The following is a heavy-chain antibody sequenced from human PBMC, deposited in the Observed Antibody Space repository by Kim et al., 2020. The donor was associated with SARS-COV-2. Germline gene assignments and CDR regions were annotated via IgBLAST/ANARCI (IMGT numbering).Heavy chain of an antibody. V-gene: IGHV4-34*01. CDR2: INHSGST. D-gene: IGHD3-16*02. CDR1: GGSFSGYY. CDR3: ARSPYVWGSYRPRPYFDY. J-gene: IGHJ4*02. Sequence: SETLSLTCAVYGGSFSGYYWSWIRQPPGKGLEWIGEINHSGSTNYNPSLKSRVTISVDTSKNQFSLKLSSVTAADTAVYYCARSPYVWGSYRPRPYFDYWGQGTLVTVSS.